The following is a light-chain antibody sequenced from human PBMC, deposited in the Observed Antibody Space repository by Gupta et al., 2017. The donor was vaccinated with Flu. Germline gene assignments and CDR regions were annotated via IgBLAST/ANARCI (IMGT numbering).Light chain of an antibody. Sequence: GNGVTFTCRASPSINTWLAWYQQKSGKAPTVLFYKATTLKSGVPSRFSGSGSGTEFTLTISVLQPDDFATYYCQRYHSYPITFGQGTKVEI. J-gene: IGKJ2*01. CDR1: PSINTW. V-gene: IGKV1-5*03. CDR3: QRYHSYPIT. CDR2: KAT.